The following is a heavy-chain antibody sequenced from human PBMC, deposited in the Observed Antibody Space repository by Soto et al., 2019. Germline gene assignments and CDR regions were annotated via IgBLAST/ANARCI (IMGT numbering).Heavy chain of an antibody. CDR2: MNPTSGNT. D-gene: IGHD6-13*01. Sequence: QVQLVQSGAEVKKPGASVKVSCKASGYTFTSYDINWVRQATGQGLEWMGWMNPTSGNTGYAQKFQGRATMTRNTSISTAYMELSSLRSEDTAVYYCARARSAAGTGWFDPWGQGTLVTVSS. CDR3: ARARSAAGTGWFDP. V-gene: IGHV1-8*01. CDR1: GYTFTSYD. J-gene: IGHJ5*02.